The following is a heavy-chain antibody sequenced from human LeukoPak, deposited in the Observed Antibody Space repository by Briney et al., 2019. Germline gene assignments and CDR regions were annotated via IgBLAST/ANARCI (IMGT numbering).Heavy chain of an antibody. CDR3: AAFIVATSNFVDY. Sequence: GTSVKVSCKASGFTFTSSAMQWVRQARGQHLEWIGWIVVGSGNTNYAQKFQERVTITRDMSTSTAYMELSSLRSEDTAVYYCAAFIVATSNFVDYWDQGTLVTVSS. J-gene: IGHJ4*02. CDR2: IVVGSGNT. CDR1: GFTFTSSA. D-gene: IGHD5-12*01. V-gene: IGHV1-58*02.